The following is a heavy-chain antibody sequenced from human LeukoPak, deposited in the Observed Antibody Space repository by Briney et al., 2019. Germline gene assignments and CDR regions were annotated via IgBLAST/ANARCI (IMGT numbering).Heavy chain of an antibody. V-gene: IGHV3-21*01. CDR1: GFTFSSYS. CDR3: ARDFKGHYYDSRGSAFY. D-gene: IGHD3-22*01. J-gene: IGHJ4*02. CDR2: ISSSSSYI. Sequence: GGSLRLSCAASGFTFSSYSVNWVRQAPGKGLEWVSSISSSSSYIYYADSVKGRFTISRDNAKNSLYLQMNSLRAEDTAVYYCARDFKGHYYDSRGSAFYWGQGTLVTVSS.